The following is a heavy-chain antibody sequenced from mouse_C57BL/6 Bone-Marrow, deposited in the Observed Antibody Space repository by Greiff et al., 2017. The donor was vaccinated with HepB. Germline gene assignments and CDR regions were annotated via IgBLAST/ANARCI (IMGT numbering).Heavy chain of an antibody. V-gene: IGHV14-1*01. D-gene: IGHD2-2*01. CDR3: TNKCGYDGSRAMDY. J-gene: IGHJ4*01. CDR1: GFNIKDYY. Sequence: VQLKQSGAELVRPGASVKLSCTASGFNIKDYYMHWVKQRPEQGLEWIGRIDPEDGDTEYAPKFQGKATMTADTSSNTAYLQHSSLTSEDTAVYYCTNKCGYDGSRAMDYWGQGTSVTVSS. CDR2: IDPEDGDT.